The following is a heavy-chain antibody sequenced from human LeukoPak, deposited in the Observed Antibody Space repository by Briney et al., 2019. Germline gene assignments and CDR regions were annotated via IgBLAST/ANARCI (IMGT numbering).Heavy chain of an antibody. CDR3: ARVGYGNYGQGGSDWYFDL. CDR1: GYTFTSYA. Sequence: GASVKVSCKASGYTFTSYAMHWVRQAPGQRLEWMGWINAGNGNTKYSQKFQGRVTITRDTSASTAYMELSSLRSEDTAVYYCARVGYGNYGQGGSDWYFDLWGRGTLVTVSS. V-gene: IGHV1-3*01. J-gene: IGHJ2*01. D-gene: IGHD4-11*01. CDR2: INAGNGNT.